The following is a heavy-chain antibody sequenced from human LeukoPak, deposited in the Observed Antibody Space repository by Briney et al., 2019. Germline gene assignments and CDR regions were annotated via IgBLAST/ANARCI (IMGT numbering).Heavy chain of an antibody. V-gene: IGHV3-30*03. CDR2: ISYDGSNK. CDR3: ARVSGAEAATGGYFDR. J-gene: IGHJ4*02. CDR1: GFTFSSYG. Sequence: PGGSLRLSCAASGFTFSSYGMHWVRQAPGKGLEWVAVISYDGSNKYYADSVKGRFTISRDNSKNTLYLQMNSLRAEDTAVYYCARVSGAEAATGGYFDRWGQGTLVTVSS. D-gene: IGHD6-13*01.